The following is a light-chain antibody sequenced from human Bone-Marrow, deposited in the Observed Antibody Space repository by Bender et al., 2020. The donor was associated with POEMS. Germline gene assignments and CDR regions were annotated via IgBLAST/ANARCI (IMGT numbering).Light chain of an antibody. Sequence: QSALTQPASVSGSPGQSITISCAGTSSDVGGYNYVSWYQQHPGKAPKLMIYDASNRPSGVSNRFSGSKSGNTASLTISALQAEDEADYYCCSYTSSNTRVFGGGTKLTVL. J-gene: IGLJ3*02. CDR2: DAS. CDR3: CSYTSSNTRV. CDR1: SSDVGGYNY. V-gene: IGLV2-14*03.